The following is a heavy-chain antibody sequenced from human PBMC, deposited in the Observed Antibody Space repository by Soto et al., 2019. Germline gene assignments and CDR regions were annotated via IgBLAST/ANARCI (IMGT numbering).Heavy chain of an antibody. V-gene: IGHV3-23*01. CDR3: SRWLAAERGGYFDS. J-gene: IGHJ4*02. Sequence: EVYLLESGGGLEQPGGSLRLSCAASGFTFSNYAMTWVRQAPGKGLEWVSVISKSGGNTYYADSVKGRFTISRDNSKNPWYLQMTSRRAEDTAINSCSRWLAAERGGYFDSWGQGTLVTVSS. CDR1: GFTFSNYA. D-gene: IGHD1-1*01. CDR2: ISKSGGNT.